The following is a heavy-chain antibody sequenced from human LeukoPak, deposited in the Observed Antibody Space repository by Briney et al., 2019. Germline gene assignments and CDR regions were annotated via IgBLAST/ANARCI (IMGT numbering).Heavy chain of an antibody. CDR3: ARVEETATTAAIIRKYSYYYYYMDV. J-gene: IGHJ6*03. V-gene: IGHV3-7*01. Sequence: GGSLRLSCAASGFTFSTYRMSWVRQAPGKGLEWVANIKHDGSEKHYVDSVKGRFTISRDNAKNSLYLQMSSLRAEDTAVYYCARVEETATTAAIIRKYSYYYYYMDVWGKGTTVTVSS. D-gene: IGHD4-11*01. CDR1: GFTFSTYR. CDR2: IKHDGSEK.